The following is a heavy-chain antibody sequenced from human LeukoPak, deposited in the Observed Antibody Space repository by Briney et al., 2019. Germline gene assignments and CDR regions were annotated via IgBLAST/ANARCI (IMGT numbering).Heavy chain of an antibody. CDR2: IWHDGSNK. D-gene: IGHD3-10*01. CDR1: GFTFSSYG. V-gene: IGHV3-33*06. CDR3: AKASRITMVRGVTLFDY. Sequence: GRSLRLSCAASGFTFSSYGMHWVRQAPGKGLEWVAIIWHDGSNKYYADSVKGRFTISRDNSKNTLYLQMNSLRAEDTAVYYCAKASRITMVRGVTLFDYWGQGTLVTVSS. J-gene: IGHJ4*02.